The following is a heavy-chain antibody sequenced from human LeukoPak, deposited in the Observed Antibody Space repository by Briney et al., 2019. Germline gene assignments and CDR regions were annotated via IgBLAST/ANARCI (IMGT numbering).Heavy chain of an antibody. CDR3: ASSVQLEQPRLNDGMDV. V-gene: IGHV1-69*13. CDR2: IIPIFGTA. CDR1: GGTFSSYA. Sequence: SVKVSCKASGGTFSSYAISWVRQAPGQGLEWMGGIIPIFGTANYAQKFQGRVTITADESTSTAYMELSSLRSEDTAVYYCASSVQLEQPRLNDGMDVWGQGTTVTVSS. J-gene: IGHJ6*02. D-gene: IGHD1/OR15-1a*01.